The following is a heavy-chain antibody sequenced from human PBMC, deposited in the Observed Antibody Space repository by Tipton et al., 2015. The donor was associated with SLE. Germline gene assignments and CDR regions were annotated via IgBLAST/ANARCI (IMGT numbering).Heavy chain of an antibody. D-gene: IGHD2-21*01. CDR2: FYHNGST. Sequence: GLVKPSETLSLICNVSGHSISSGYYWGWIRQFPGKGLEWIGSFYHNGSTYYNPSLKSRVTISVDTSKNQFSLKLTSVTAADTAVYYCAVNVVVKVQVDYWGPGALVTVSS. V-gene: IGHV4-38-2*02. CDR1: GHSISSGYY. J-gene: IGHJ4*02. CDR3: AVNVVVKVQVDY.